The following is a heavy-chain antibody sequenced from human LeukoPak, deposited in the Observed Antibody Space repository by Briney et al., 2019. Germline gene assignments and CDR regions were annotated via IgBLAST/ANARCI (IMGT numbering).Heavy chain of an antibody. CDR2: ISSSSSTI. CDR3: ARGYCTNGVCYTWLFDY. V-gene: IGHV3-48*01. J-gene: IGHJ4*02. D-gene: IGHD2-8*01. Sequence: GGSLRLSCAASGFTFSSYSMNWVRQAPGKGLEWVSYISSSSSTIYYADSVKGRFTISRDNAKNSLYLQMNSLRAEDTAVYYCARGYCTNGVCYTWLFDYWGQGTLVTVSS. CDR1: GFTFSSYS.